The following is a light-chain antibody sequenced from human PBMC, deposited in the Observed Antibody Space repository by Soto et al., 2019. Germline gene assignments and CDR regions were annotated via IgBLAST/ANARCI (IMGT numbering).Light chain of an antibody. V-gene: IGKV1-5*01. CDR3: QQHDSYSRT. CDR1: QGIISS. Sequence: DIQMTQSPSPLSASVGGRVTITCRASQGIISSLAWYQQKPGKAPKLLIYVASTLESGVPSRFSGSGSGTEFTLTIISLQPDDFATYYYQQHDSYSRTFGQGTKVDIK. CDR2: VAS. J-gene: IGKJ1*01.